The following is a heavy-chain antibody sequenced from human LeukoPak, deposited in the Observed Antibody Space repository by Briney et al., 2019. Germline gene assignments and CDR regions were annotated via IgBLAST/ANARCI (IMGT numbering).Heavy chain of an antibody. D-gene: IGHD1-26*01. Sequence: GESLKISCKASGYTFSHYWIGWVRQMPGEGLEWVGIFHPADSDTRYSPSFQGQVTISADRSTNTAHLQWSSLKTSDNAIYYCARLNGGSYYFDFWGQGTLISVSS. CDR2: FHPADSDT. CDR1: GYTFSHYW. J-gene: IGHJ4*02. V-gene: IGHV5-51*01. CDR3: ARLNGGSYYFDF.